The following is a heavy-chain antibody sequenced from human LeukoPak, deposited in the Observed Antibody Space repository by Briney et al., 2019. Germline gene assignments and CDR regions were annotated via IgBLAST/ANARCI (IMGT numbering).Heavy chain of an antibody. CDR3: ALGGFYVDYYDSSGYQY. V-gene: IGHV1-8*01. CDR2: MNPNSGNT. J-gene: IGHJ4*02. Sequence: GASVRVSCKASGYTFTTYDINWVRQATGQGLEWMGWMNPNSGNTGYAQKLQGRVTMTRNTSISTAYMELSSLRSEDTAVYYCALGGFYVDYYDSSGYQYWGQGTLVTVSS. CDR1: GYTFTTYD. D-gene: IGHD3-22*01.